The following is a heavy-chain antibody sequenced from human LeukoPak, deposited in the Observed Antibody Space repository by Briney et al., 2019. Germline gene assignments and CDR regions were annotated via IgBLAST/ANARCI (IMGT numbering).Heavy chain of an antibody. CDR1: GGSLSGYY. CDR2: INHSGST. Sequence: SETLSLTCAVYGGSLSGYYWNWIRQPPGKGLEWIGEINHSGSTNYNPSLKSRVTISVDASKNQFSLKLSSVTAADTAVYYCARSFSGTVIFRYWGQGTLVTVSS. D-gene: IGHD3/OR15-3a*01. V-gene: IGHV4-34*01. CDR3: ARSFSGTVIFRY. J-gene: IGHJ4*02.